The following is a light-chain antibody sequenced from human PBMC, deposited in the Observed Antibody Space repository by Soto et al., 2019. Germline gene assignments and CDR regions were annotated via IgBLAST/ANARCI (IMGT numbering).Light chain of an antibody. CDR2: DAS. Sequence: DIQMPQSPSSLSASVGDRVTITCQASQDISNSLNWFQQKPGKAPKLLIYDASTLETGVPSRFSGSGSGTDFTFTIRSLQPEDLATYYCQQYDDFPHTFGQGTKLEIK. CDR1: QDISNS. J-gene: IGKJ2*01. CDR3: QQYDDFPHT. V-gene: IGKV1-33*01.